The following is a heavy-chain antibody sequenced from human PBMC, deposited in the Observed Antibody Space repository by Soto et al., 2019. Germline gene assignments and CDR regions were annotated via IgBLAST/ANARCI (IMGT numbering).Heavy chain of an antibody. V-gene: IGHV4-39*01. J-gene: IGHJ5*02. CDR3: SRRASEGLDL. CDR2: INYSGNT. Sequence: SETLSLTCTVSCGSLSSSPYYWGWIRRPPGKGLEFIGSINYSGNTYYSPSLKSRVTLSVDTSKNQFSLKATSVTATDPALYYRSRRASEGLDLWVQGTLVTVS. CDR1: CGSLSSSPYY.